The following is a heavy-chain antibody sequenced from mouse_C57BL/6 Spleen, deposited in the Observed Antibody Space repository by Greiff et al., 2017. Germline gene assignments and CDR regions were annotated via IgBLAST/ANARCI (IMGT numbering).Heavy chain of an antibody. Sequence: EVQLQESGGGLVKPGGSLKLSCAASGFTFSSYAMSWVRQTPEKRLEWVATISDGGSYTYYPDNVKGRFTISRDNAKNNLYLQMSHLKSEDTAMYYCARDNYGNYAWFAYWGQGTLVTVSA. CDR1: GFTFSSYA. CDR3: ARDNYGNYAWFAY. V-gene: IGHV5-4*01. CDR2: ISDGGSYT. J-gene: IGHJ3*01. D-gene: IGHD2-1*01.